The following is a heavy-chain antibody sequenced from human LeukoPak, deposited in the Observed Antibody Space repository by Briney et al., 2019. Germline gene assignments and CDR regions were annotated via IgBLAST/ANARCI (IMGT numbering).Heavy chain of an antibody. CDR2: IYYSGST. CDR3: ARGPGRRLPLWY. D-gene: IGHD2-21*01. J-gene: IGHJ4*02. Sequence: SETLSLTCTVSGGSISSYYWSWIRQPPGKGLEWIGYIYYSGSTNYNPSLKSRVTISVDTSKNQFSLKLSSVTAADTAGYYCARGPGRRLPLWYWGQGTLVTVSS. CDR1: GGSISSYY. V-gene: IGHV4-59*01.